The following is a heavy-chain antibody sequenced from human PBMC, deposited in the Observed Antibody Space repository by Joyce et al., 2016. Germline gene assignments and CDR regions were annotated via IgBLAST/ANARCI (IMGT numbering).Heavy chain of an antibody. CDR2: INHSGST. D-gene: IGHD4-11*01. Sequence: QVQLQQWGAGLLKPSETLSLTCAVYGGSFSGYYWSWIRQPPVKGLEWSGEINHSGSTNYNPSLESRVTISVETAKNQFSLRLSSVTAADTAVYYCARGLSAFDYSNYAGYDYWGQGTLVTVSS. J-gene: IGHJ4*02. V-gene: IGHV4-34*01. CDR3: ARGLSAFDYSNYAGYDY. CDR1: GGSFSGYY.